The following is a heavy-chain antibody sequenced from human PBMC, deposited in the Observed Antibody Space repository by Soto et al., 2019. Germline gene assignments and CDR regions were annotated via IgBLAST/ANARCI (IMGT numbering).Heavy chain of an antibody. CDR3: ARSELGARRHCDGTSCSNTVTKNGMDV. V-gene: IGHV4-4*07. CDR2: ICPSGNT. CDR1: RGYVNTFH. J-gene: IGHJ6*02. Sequence: SETLCLTCTVSRGYVNTFHWSWVRPPAGKGLEWIWRICPSGNTDYSPSLESRVTMSVDTSKNHFSLKVTSVSAADTAVYYCARSELGARRHCDGTSCSNTVTKNGMDVWGQGTTVTVSS. D-gene: IGHD2-2*01.